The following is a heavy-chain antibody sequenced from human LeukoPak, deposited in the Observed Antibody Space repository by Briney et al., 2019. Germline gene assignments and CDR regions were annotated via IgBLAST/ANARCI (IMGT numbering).Heavy chain of an antibody. CDR3: ASVPESGYCSSTSCYEGSEYFQH. V-gene: IGHV4-59*01. CDR1: GGSLSSYY. J-gene: IGHJ1*01. CDR2: IYYSGST. Sequence: PSETLSLTCTVSGGSLSSYYWSWIRQPPGKGLEWIGYIYYSGSTNYNPSLKSRVTISVDTSKNQFSLKLSSVTAADTAVYYCASVPESGYCSSTSCYEGSEYFQHWGQGTLVTVSS. D-gene: IGHD2-2*01.